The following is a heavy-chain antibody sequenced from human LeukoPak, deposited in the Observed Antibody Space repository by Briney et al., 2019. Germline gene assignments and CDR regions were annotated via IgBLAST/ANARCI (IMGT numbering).Heavy chain of an antibody. D-gene: IGHD6-13*01. Sequence: ASVMFSCKASGYSFISHYIHWVRQAPGQGLEWMGIINPNGGSTTYAQKFQGRVTMTSDTSTRTVYMELSSLRSEDTAVFYCARRAPAGHCFDFWGQGTLLTLSS. CDR3: ARRAPAGHCFDF. J-gene: IGHJ4*02. V-gene: IGHV1-46*01. CDR2: INPNGGST. CDR1: GYSFISHY.